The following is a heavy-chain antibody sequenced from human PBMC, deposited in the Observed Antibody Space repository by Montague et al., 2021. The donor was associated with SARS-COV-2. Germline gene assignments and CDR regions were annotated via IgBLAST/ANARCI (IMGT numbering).Heavy chain of an antibody. V-gene: IGHV6-1*01. Sequence: CAISGDSVSSNRASWNWIRQSPSRGLEWLGRTYYRSKWFNDYSVSVSSRITIDPDTSKNVFSLHLRSVTPEDTAVYFCARTTALAASADGLDVWGPGTLISDSS. J-gene: IGHJ3*01. D-gene: IGHD1-1*01. CDR1: GDSVSSNRAS. CDR3: ARTTALAASADGLDV. CDR2: TYYRSKWFN.